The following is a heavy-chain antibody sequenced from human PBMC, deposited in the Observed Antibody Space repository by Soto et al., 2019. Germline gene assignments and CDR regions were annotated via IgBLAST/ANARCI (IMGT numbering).Heavy chain of an antibody. CDR2: IWYDGSNE. D-gene: IGHD3-22*01. V-gene: IGHV3-33*01. J-gene: IGHJ4*02. CDR3: AREYCNSGCCYHYFDY. CDR1: GFTFNRYG. Sequence: GGSLRLSCAASGFTFNRYGMHWVRQAPGKGLEWVAVIWYDGSNEYYADSVKCRFTISRDNSKNTVFSQMNSLRAEGTALYYCAREYCNSGCCYHYFDYWGQGTLVTVSS.